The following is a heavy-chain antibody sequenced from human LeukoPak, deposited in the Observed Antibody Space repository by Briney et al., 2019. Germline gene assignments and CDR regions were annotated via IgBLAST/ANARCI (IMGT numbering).Heavy chain of an antibody. Sequence: GGSLRLSCTPSGLSFGDYGMSWVRQAPGKGLNWVAFIRYDGNNKYYADSVKGRFTISRDNSKNMLYLEMNSLSTEDTAVYYCAKVRYCSGVNCYPDDNWGQGTLVTVSS. CDR3: AKVRYCSGVNCYPDDN. V-gene: IGHV3-30*02. CDR2: IRYDGNNK. D-gene: IGHD2-15*01. J-gene: IGHJ4*02. CDR1: GLSFGDYG.